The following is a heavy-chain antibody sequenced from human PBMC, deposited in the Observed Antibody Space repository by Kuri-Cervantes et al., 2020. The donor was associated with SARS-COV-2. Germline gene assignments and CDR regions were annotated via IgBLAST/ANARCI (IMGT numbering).Heavy chain of an antibody. V-gene: IGHV3-11*04. Sequence: GESLKISCEASGFTFSDYYMSWIRQAPGKGLEWVSYISSSGSTIYYDASLKGRFTISRDNAKNSLYLQMNSLRAEDTAVYYCGRGDYGDYGDYWGQGTLVTVSS. CDR3: GRGDYGDYGDY. CDR1: GFTFSDYY. J-gene: IGHJ4*02. CDR2: ISSSGSTI. D-gene: IGHD4-17*01.